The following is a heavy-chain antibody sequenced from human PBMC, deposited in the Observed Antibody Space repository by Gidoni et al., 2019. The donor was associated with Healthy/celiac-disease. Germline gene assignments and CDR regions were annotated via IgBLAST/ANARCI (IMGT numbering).Heavy chain of an antibody. Sequence: QLQLQESGPGLVQPSETLSLTCTVSGGSISSSSYYWGWIRQPPGKGLEWIGSIYYSGITYYNPSLKSRVTISVDTSKNQFSLKLSSVTAADTAVYYCARNGLSSPGFDYWGQGTLVTVSS. CDR2: IYYSGIT. CDR3: ARNGLSSPGFDY. D-gene: IGHD2-2*01. V-gene: IGHV4-39*01. CDR1: GGSISSSSYY. J-gene: IGHJ4*02.